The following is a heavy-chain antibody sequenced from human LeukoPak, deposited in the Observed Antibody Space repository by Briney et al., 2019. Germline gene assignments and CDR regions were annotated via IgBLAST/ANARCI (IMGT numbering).Heavy chain of an antibody. J-gene: IGHJ3*02. CDR2: INQDGSVR. V-gene: IGHV3-7*01. Sequence: GGSLRLSCAASGFTFNTYWMIWVRQAPGKGLDWVANINQDGSVRYYVASVKGRFTISRDNAKNLVHLQMNSLRAEDTAVYYCAKDGERATITGDAAFDIWGQGTMVTVS. CDR1: GFTFNTYW. D-gene: IGHD5-24*01. CDR3: AKDGERATITGDAAFDI.